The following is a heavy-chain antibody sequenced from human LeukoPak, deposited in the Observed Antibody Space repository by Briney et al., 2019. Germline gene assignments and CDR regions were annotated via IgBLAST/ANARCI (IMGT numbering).Heavy chain of an antibody. CDR3: ATKGIYYDSSGYYDPFDY. CDR1: GFTFSSYC. Sequence: GGSLRLSCAASGFTFSSYCMNWVRQAPGKGLEWVSSIGRNSGYIYYADSVKGRFTISRDNSKNTLYLQMNSLRAEDTAVYYCATKGIYYDSSGYYDPFDYWGQGTLVTVSS. J-gene: IGHJ4*02. V-gene: IGHV3-21*04. D-gene: IGHD3-22*01. CDR2: IGRNSGYI.